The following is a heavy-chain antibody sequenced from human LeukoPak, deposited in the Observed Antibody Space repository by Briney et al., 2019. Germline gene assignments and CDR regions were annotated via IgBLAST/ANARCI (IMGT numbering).Heavy chain of an antibody. D-gene: IGHD2-21*02. V-gene: IGHV4-39*02. Sequence: SEALSLTCTVSGGSISSSSYYWAWIRQPPGKGLEWIGSIYYSGSTYYNPSLKSRVTISVDTSKNQFSLKLSSVTAADTAVYYCARDCGSDCSQAFDIWGQGTMVTVSS. CDR2: IYYSGST. CDR1: GGSISSSSYY. J-gene: IGHJ3*02. CDR3: ARDCGSDCSQAFDI.